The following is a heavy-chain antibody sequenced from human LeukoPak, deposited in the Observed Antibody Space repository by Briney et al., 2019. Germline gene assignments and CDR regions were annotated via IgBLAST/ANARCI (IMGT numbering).Heavy chain of an antibody. J-gene: IGHJ4*02. Sequence: GGSLRLSCAASGFTFSNHAMNWVRQAPGKGLEWVSGITDSGGSTFYADSVQGRFTISRDNSKNTLYLQMNSLRADDTAVYYCAKGVKGWTSFDYWGQGTLVTVSS. CDR3: AKGVKGWTSFDY. V-gene: IGHV3-23*01. CDR2: ITDSGGST. D-gene: IGHD2-15*01. CDR1: GFTFSNHA.